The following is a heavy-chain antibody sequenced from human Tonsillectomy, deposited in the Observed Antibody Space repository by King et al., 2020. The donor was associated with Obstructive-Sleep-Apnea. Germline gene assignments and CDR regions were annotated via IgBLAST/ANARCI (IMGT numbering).Heavy chain of an antibody. CDR2: IKQDGSEK. CDR3: ARDYYDSSGPPDY. D-gene: IGHD3-22*01. Sequence: VQLVESGGGLAQPGGSLRLSCAASGFTFSSYWMSWVRQAPGKGLEWVANIKQDGSEKYYVDSVKGRFTISRDNAKNSLYLQMNSLRAEDTAVYYCARDYYDSSGPPDYWGQGTLVTVSP. CDR1: GFTFSSYW. J-gene: IGHJ4*02. V-gene: IGHV3-7*01.